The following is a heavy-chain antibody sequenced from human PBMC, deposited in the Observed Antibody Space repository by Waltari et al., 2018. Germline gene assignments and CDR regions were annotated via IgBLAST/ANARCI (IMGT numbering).Heavy chain of an antibody. D-gene: IGHD2-15*01. CDR3: ARDRGRGLYLDS. CDR2: IRRSGRT. CDR1: GDFMISSDV. V-gene: IGHV4-4*02. Sequence: QLQLQESGPGLVKPSGTLSLTCTVSGDFMISSDVWNWVRQPPGKGLEWIGQIRRSGRTNYNPSLESRVTMSVDTSNNQFSLKVTSVTAADTAVYYCARDRGRGLYLDSWGQGTLVTVSP. J-gene: IGHJ4*02.